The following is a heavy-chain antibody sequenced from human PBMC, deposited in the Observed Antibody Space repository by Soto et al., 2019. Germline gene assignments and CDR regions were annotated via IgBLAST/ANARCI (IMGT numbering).Heavy chain of an antibody. V-gene: IGHV4-4*02. J-gene: IGHJ1*01. CDR1: GGSISSSNW. CDR2: IYHSGST. CDR3: AREGLVAGTSRYFQH. D-gene: IGHD6-19*01. Sequence: SETLSLTCAVSGGSISSSNWWSWVRQPPGKGLEWIGEIYHSGSTNYNPSLKSRVTISVDKSKNQFSLKLSSVTAADTAVYYCAREGLVAGTSRYFQHWGQGTLVTV.